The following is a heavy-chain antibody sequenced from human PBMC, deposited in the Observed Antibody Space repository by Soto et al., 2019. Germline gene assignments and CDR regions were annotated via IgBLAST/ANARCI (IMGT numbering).Heavy chain of an antibody. J-gene: IGHJ6*02. CDR1: GGSISSGGYY. CDR2: IHYSGST. Sequence: PSETLSLTCTVSGGSISSGGYYWSWIRQHPGKGLEWIGYIHYSGSTYYNPSLKSRVTISVDTSKNQFSLKLSSVTAADTAVYYCARDGMEESMDVWGQGTTVTVSS. CDR3: ARDGMEESMDV. V-gene: IGHV4-31*03. D-gene: IGHD1-1*01.